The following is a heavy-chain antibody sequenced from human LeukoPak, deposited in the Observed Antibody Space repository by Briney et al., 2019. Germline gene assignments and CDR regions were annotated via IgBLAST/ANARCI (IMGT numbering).Heavy chain of an antibody. V-gene: IGHV3-23*01. CDR3: VIRGDYDVLTGYYVSDY. CDR1: GFTFSNYA. J-gene: IGHJ4*02. Sequence: GASLRLSCAASGFTFSNYAMSWVRQAPGKGLEWVSAITGSGGNTYYADSVKGRFTVSRDNSKNTVFLQMNSLRHEDTAIYYCVIRGDYDVLTGYYVSDYWGQGTLVTVSS. CDR2: ITGSGGNT. D-gene: IGHD3-9*01.